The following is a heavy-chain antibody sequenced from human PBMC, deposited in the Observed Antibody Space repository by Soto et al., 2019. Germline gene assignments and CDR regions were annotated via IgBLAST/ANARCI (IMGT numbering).Heavy chain of an antibody. CDR1: GGSISSGGYS. CDR3: ASGLVTTLHY. V-gene: IGHV4-30-2*01. CDR2: IYHNGSN. Sequence: QMQLQESGSGLVKPSQTLSLTCAVSGGSISSGGYSWSWIRQPPEKGLEWIGYIYHNGSNYYNPSLKSRVNVAVDRSENRYSLKLSSVTEGDTAEYYCASGLVTTLHYWGQGTLVTVSS. D-gene: IGHD4-17*01. J-gene: IGHJ4*02.